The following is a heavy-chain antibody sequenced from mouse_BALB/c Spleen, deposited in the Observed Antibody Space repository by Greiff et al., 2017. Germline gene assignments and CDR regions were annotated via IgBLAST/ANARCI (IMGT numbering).Heavy chain of an antibody. CDR3: ARAYYNWYFDV. J-gene: IGHJ1*01. V-gene: IGHV14-1*02. CDR2: IDPENGNT. D-gene: IGHD1-1*01. CDR1: GFNIKDYY. Sequence: VQLQQSGAELVRPGALVKLSCKASGFNIKDYYMHWVKQRPEQGLEWIGWIDPENGNTIYDPKFQGKASITADTSSNTAYLQLSSLTSEDTAVYYCARAYYNWYFDVWGAGTTVTVSS.